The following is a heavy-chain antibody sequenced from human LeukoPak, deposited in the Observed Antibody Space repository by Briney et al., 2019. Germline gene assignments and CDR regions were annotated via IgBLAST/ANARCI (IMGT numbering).Heavy chain of an antibody. CDR3: AKDWPSEWQQLPDYDAVDV. D-gene: IGHD6-13*01. J-gene: IGHJ3*01. CDR1: GFTFSSYA. CDR2: ISDSGST. V-gene: IGHV3-23*01. Sequence: PGGSLRLSCAASGFTFSSYAMTWVRQAPGKGLEGVSTISDSGSTFYADSVKGRFTISRDNSKNTLFLQMNGLRADDTAVYYCAKDWPSEWQQLPDYDAVDVWGQGTMVTVSS.